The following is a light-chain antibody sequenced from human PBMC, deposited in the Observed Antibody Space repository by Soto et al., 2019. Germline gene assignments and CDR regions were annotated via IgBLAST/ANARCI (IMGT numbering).Light chain of an antibody. CDR1: QTITRY. V-gene: IGKV1-39*01. Sequence: DIQMTQSPSSLSASVGDRVTITCRANQTITRYLNWYQQKPGTAPKLLIYAASSLQEGVPSRFRGSGSGTDFTLTISNLQPEDFAAYSCQQSFSFPVTFGQGTKLKIK. CDR2: AAS. J-gene: IGKJ2*01. CDR3: QQSFSFPVT.